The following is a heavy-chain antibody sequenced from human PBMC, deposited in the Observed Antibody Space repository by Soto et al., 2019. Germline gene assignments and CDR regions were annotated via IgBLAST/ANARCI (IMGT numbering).Heavy chain of an antibody. CDR3: ARDNGIAGSFDP. D-gene: IGHD6-13*01. CDR1: GFTFSTYS. Sequence: LRLSCAASGFTFSTYSMNWVRQAPGKGLEWISHITSSSTTIFYADSVKGRFTISRGNAKNSLYLQMNSLRDEDTSVYYCARDNGIAGSFDPWGQGTLVTVSS. V-gene: IGHV3-48*02. CDR2: ITSSSTTI. J-gene: IGHJ5*02.